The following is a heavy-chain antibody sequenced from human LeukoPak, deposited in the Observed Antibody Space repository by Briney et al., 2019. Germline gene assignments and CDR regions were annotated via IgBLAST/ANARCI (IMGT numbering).Heavy chain of an antibody. V-gene: IGHV1-46*01. CDR3: AVLTYYYDSSGYYQPPEDAFDI. J-gene: IGHJ3*02. Sequence: GASVKVSCKASGYTFTSYYMHWVRQAPGQGLEWMGIINPSGCSTSYTQKFQGRVTMTRDMSKSTVYMELSSLRSEDTAVYYCAVLTYYYDSSGYYQPPEDAFDIWGQGTMVTVSS. CDR2: INPSGCST. CDR1: GYTFTSYY. D-gene: IGHD3-22*01.